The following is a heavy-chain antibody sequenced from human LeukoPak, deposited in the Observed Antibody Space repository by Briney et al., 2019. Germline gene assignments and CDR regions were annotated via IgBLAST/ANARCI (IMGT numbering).Heavy chain of an antibody. CDR3: ARGGDYYDSSGYLAD. CDR2: INPSGGST. CDR1: GYTFTSYY. D-gene: IGHD3-22*01. J-gene: IGHJ4*02. Sequence: ASVKVSCKASGYTFTSYYMHWVRQAPGQGLEWMGIINPSGGSTSYAQKFQGRVTMTRDMSKNQFSLKLSSVTAADTAVYYCARGGDYYDSSGYLADWGQGTLVTVSS. V-gene: IGHV1-46*01.